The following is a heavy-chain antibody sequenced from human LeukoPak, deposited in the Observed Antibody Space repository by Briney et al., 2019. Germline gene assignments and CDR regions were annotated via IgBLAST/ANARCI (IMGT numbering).Heavy chain of an antibody. J-gene: IGHJ4*02. CDR3: ARVGYYGSGSSPHFDD. D-gene: IGHD3-10*01. CDR1: GFTVINNY. V-gene: IGHV3-53*01. Sequence: GGSLRLSCAASGFTVINNYMSWVRQAPGKGLEWVSINYSGGYTYYADSVKGRFTISRDNSKNTLYLQMNSLRAEDTAVYYCARVGYYGSGSSPHFDDWGQGTLVTVSS. CDR2: NYSGGYT.